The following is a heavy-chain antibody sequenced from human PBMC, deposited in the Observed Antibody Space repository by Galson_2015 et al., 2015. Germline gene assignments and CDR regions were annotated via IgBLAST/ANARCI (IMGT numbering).Heavy chain of an antibody. V-gene: IGHV3-30*18. CDR1: GFTFSSYG. Sequence: SLRLSCAASGFTFSSYGMHWVRQAPGKGLEWVAVISYDGSNKYYADSVKGRFTISRDNSKNTLYLQMNSLRAEDTAVYYCANGDILTYDAFDIWGQGTMVTVSS. D-gene: IGHD3-9*01. J-gene: IGHJ3*02. CDR3: ANGDILTYDAFDI. CDR2: ISYDGSNK.